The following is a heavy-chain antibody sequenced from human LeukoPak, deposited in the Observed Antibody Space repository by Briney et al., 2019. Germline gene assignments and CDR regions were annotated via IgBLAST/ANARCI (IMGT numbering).Heavy chain of an antibody. CDR1: GYSISSGYY. V-gene: IGHV4-38-2*02. Sequence: SETLSLTCTVSGYSISSGYYWGWIRQPPGKGLEWIGSIYHSGSTYYNPSLKSRVTISVDTSKNQFSLKLSSVTAADTAVYYCARVEYPGSYFDYWGQGTLVTVSS. D-gene: IGHD2/OR15-2a*01. J-gene: IGHJ4*02. CDR2: IYHSGST. CDR3: ARVEYPGSYFDY.